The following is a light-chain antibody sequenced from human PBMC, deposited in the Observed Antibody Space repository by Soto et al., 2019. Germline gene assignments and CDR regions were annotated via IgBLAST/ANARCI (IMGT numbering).Light chain of an antibody. CDR2: HSS. Sequence: AQSPVALSLSPGERATLSCRASQSVSTDLAWYQQRPGQAPRLLIYHSSTRATGVPTRFSGSGSGTDFTLTINSLQSEDIAVYYCQQYNTWHRTFGQGTKVEIE. J-gene: IGKJ1*01. CDR3: QQYNTWHRT. CDR1: QSVSTD. V-gene: IGKV3-15*01.